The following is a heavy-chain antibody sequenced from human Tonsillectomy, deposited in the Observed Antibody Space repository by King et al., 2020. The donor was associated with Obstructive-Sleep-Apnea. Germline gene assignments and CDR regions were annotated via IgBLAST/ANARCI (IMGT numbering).Heavy chain of an antibody. CDR1: GFTFSDYY. Sequence: QLVQSGGGLVKPGGSLRLSCAASGFTFSDYYMSWIRQAPGKGLEWVSYISSSSSYTNYADSVKGRFTISRDNAKNSLYLQMNSLRAEDTAVYYCARATYYYDSSGISDNDAFDIWGQGTMVTVSS. D-gene: IGHD3-22*01. CDR2: ISSSSSYT. V-gene: IGHV3-11*06. J-gene: IGHJ3*02. CDR3: ARATYYYDSSGISDNDAFDI.